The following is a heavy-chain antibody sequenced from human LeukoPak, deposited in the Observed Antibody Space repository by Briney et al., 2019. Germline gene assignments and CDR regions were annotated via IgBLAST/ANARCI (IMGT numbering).Heavy chain of an antibody. D-gene: IGHD5-12*01. V-gene: IGHV4-38-2*02. Sequence: SETLSLTCTVSGYSISSGYYWGWIRQPPGKGLEWIGSIYHSGSTYYNPSLKSRVTISVDTSKNQFSLKLSSVTAADTAVYYCARAGAILATSMFDPWGQGTLVTVSS. CDR3: ARAGAILATSMFDP. J-gene: IGHJ5*02. CDR1: GYSISSGYY. CDR2: IYHSGST.